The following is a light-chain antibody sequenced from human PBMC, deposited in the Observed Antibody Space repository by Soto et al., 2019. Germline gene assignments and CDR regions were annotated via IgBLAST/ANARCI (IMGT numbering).Light chain of an antibody. CDR1: QSISSA. J-gene: IGKJ5*01. V-gene: IGKV3-11*01. CDR3: QLYSRSPRQIT. Sequence: EIVLTQSPATLSLSPGDRAILSCRASQSISSALAWYQQKPGQAPRLLIYDASDRATGIPARFSGSRSGTDFTLTISSLEPEDFAVYYCQLYSRSPRQITFGQGTRLEIK. CDR2: DAS.